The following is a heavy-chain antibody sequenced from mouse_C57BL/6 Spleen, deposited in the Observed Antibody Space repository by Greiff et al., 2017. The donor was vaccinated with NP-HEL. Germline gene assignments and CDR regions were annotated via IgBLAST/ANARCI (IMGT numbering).Heavy chain of an antibody. V-gene: IGHV1-64*01. J-gene: IGHJ2*01. D-gene: IGHD2-3*01. CDR3: ARRGYYFYYFDY. CDR1: GYTFTSYW. Sequence: QVQLQHPGAELVKPGASVKLSCKASGYTFTSYWMHWVKQRPGQGLEWIGMIHPNSGSTNYNEKFKSKATLTVDKSSSTAYMQLSSLTSEDSAVYYCARRGYYFYYFDYWGQGTTLTVSS. CDR2: IHPNSGST.